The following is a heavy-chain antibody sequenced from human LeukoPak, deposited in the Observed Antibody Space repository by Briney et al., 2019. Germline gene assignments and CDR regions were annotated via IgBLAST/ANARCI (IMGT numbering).Heavy chain of an antibody. CDR1: GFTFSSHW. CDR3: AKWGDYDVLTGYYDPDY. J-gene: IGHJ4*02. Sequence: PGGSLRLSCAASGFTFSSHWMSWVRQAPGKGLEWVANIKQDGSDEYYMDSVKGRFTISRDNAKNSLYLQMNSLRAEDTAVYYCAKWGDYDVLTGYYDPDYWGQGTLVTVSS. CDR2: IKQDGSDE. D-gene: IGHD3-9*01. V-gene: IGHV3-7*01.